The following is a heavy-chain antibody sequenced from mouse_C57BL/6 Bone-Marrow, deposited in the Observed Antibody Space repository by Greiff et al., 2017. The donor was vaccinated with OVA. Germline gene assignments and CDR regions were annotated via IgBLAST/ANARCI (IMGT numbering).Heavy chain of an antibody. CDR2: FNSSSGYT. V-gene: IGHV1-7*01. D-gene: IGHD2-3*01. CDR3: ARNDGYFLYAMDY. J-gene: IGHJ4*01. CDR1: GYTFTTYW. Sequence: QVQLQQSGAALAKPGASVKLSCKASGYTFTTYWMHWVKQRPGQGLEWIGYFNSSSGYTQYNQKFKDKATLTSDKFSRKAYMPLSSLTYEDSAVYYCARNDGYFLYAMDYWGQGTSVTVSS.